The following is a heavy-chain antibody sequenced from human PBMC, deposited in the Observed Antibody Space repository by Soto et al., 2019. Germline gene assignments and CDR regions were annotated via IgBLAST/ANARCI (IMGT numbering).Heavy chain of an antibody. V-gene: IGHV4-34*01. CDR3: ARDAACSGGSCYHRQSYNWFDP. CDR2: INHSGST. Sequence: SETLSLTCAVYGGSFSGYYWSWIRQPPGKGLEWIGEINHSGSTNYNPSLKSRVTISVDTSKNQFSLKLSSVTAADTAVYYCARDAACSGGSCYHRQSYNWFDPWGQGTLVTVSS. J-gene: IGHJ5*02. D-gene: IGHD2-15*01. CDR1: GGSFSGYY.